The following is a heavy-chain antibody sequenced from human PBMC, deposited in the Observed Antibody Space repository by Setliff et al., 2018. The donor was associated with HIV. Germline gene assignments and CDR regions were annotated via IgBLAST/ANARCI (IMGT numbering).Heavy chain of an antibody. CDR2: IYHVGTT. V-gene: IGHV4-38-2*02. CDR3: VTTDYFYGRNNFEY. CDR1: GYSMSGGYN. J-gene: IGHJ4*02. D-gene: IGHD3-10*01. Sequence: LSLTCTVSGYSMSGGYNWGWIRQSPEKGLEWIGNIYHVGTTYYNPSLKSRVTLSVDPSKSQFSLKLTSVTAADTALYYFVTTDYFYGRNNFEYWGQGALVTVSS.